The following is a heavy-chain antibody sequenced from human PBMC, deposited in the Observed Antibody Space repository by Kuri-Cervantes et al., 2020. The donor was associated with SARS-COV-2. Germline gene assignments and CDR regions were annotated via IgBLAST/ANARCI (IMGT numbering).Heavy chain of an antibody. CDR2: ISYDGSTK. CDR3: VKDRQGLGYSGMDV. Sequence: LSLTCAASGFTFISTAMHWVRQAPGKGLGWVAVISYDGSTKYYADSVKGRFTISRDNSKDTLSLQMNSLRAEDTALYYCVKDRQGLGYSGMDVWGPGATVTVSS. J-gene: IGHJ6*01. V-gene: IGHV3-30*18. CDR1: GFTFISTA. D-gene: IGHD2-21*01.